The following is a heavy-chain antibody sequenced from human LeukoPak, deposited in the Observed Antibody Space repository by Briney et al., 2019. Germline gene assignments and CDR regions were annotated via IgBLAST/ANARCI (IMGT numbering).Heavy chain of an antibody. CDR3: ATGAGYSSGWYREYYYYMDV. J-gene: IGHJ6*03. CDR2: FDPEDGET. Sequence: ASAKVSCKVPGYTLTELSMHWVRQAPGKGLEWMGGFDPEDGETIYAQKFQGRVTMTEDTSTDTAYVELSSLRSEDTAVYYCATGAGYSSGWYREYYYYMDVWDKGTTVTVSS. V-gene: IGHV1-24*01. CDR1: GYTLTELS. D-gene: IGHD6-19*01.